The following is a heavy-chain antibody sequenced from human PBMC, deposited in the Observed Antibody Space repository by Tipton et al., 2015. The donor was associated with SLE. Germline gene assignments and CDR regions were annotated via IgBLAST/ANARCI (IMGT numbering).Heavy chain of an antibody. V-gene: IGHV3-11*06. D-gene: IGHD6-13*01. CDR2: ISSSSYYT. J-gene: IGHJ5*02. CDR1: GFTFSDYY. CDR3: ARSSRSLAWFDP. Sequence: SLRLSCAASGFTFSDYYMSWIRQAPGKGLEWVSYISSSSYYTKYADSVKGRFTISRDNAKKSLYLQMNSLRAEDTAVYYCARSSRSLAWFDPWGQGTLVTVSS.